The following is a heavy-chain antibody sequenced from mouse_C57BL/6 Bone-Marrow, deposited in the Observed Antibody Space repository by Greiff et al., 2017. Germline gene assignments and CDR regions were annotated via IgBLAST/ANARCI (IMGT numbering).Heavy chain of an antibody. CDR2: IDPEDGET. CDR3: ARRIYYGNYTGNYYAMDY. D-gene: IGHD2-1*01. Sequence: EVKLMESGAELVKPGASVKLSCTASGFNIKDYYMPWVKQRTEQGLEWIGRIDPEDGETKYAPKFQGQATITADTSSNTAYLQLSSLTSEDTAVYYCARRIYYGNYTGNYYAMDYWGQGTSVTVSS. V-gene: IGHV14-2*01. J-gene: IGHJ4*01. CDR1: GFNIKDYY.